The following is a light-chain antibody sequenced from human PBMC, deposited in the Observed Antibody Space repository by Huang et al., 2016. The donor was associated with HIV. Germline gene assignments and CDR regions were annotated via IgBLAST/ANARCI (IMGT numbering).Light chain of an antibody. CDR1: QNVTNDY. J-gene: IGKJ1*01. Sequence: EIVLTLSPDTLSLSPGERGAISCRASQNVTNDYLAWYQQKSGQAPRLLIYGSSGRATGVPVRFGGRGSGAEFILTIDRLEPEDFASYYCQQYSVSPWTFGPGTKLEVK. CDR2: GSS. V-gene: IGKV3-20*01. CDR3: QQYSVSPWT.